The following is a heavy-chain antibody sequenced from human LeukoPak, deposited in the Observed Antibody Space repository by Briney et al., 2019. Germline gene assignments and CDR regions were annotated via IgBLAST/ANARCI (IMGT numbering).Heavy chain of an antibody. CDR1: GGSISSYY. CDR3: ARRNYGSGSYYYYGMDV. CDR2: ISYSGST. V-gene: IGHV4-59*08. J-gene: IGHJ6*02. D-gene: IGHD3-10*01. Sequence: SETLSLTCTVSGGSISSYYWSWIRQPPGKGLEWIGYISYSGSTNYNPSLKSRVTISVDTSKNQFSLKLSSMTAADTAVYYCARRNYGSGSYYYYGMDVWGQGTTVTVSS.